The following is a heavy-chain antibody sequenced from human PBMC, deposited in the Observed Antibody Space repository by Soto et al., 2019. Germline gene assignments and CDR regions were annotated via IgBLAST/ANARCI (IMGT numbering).Heavy chain of an antibody. CDR3: ALSDSSSENISGMS. J-gene: IGHJ4*02. D-gene: IGHD6-13*01. V-gene: IGHV2-70*11. CDR1: GFSLSTSGMC. CDR2: IDWDDDK. Sequence: SGPTLVKPTQTLTLTCTFSGFSLSTSGMCVSWIRQPPGKALEWLARIDWDDDKYYSTSLKTRLTISKDTSKNQVVLTMTNMDPVDTATYYCALSDSSSENISGMSWGQGTLVTVSS.